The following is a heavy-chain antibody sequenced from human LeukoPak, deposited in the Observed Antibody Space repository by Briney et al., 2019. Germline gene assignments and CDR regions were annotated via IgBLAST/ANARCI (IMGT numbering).Heavy chain of an antibody. V-gene: IGHV1-18*01. CDR2: ISAYNGNT. CDR1: GYTFTSYG. Sequence: ASVKVSCKASGYTFTSYGISWVRQAPGQGLEWMGWISAYNGNTNYAQKLQGRVTMTTDTSTSTAYMELRSLRSDDTAVYYCARVDIVVVVAANWFDHWGQGTLVTVSS. J-gene: IGHJ5*02. D-gene: IGHD2-15*01. CDR3: ARVDIVVVVAANWFDH.